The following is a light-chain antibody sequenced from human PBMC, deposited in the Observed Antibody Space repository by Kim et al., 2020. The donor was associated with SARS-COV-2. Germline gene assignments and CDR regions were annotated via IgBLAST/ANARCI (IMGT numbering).Light chain of an antibody. J-gene: IGLJ2*01. V-gene: IGLV2-14*04. Sequence: GQSITTSCTGASSDVGGYNDVSWYQQHPGKAPKLMIYDVSKRPSGVSNRFSGSKSGNTASLTISGLQAEDEADYYCSSYTSSSTVVFGGGTQLTVL. CDR3: SSYTSSSTVV. CDR1: SSDVGGYND. CDR2: DVS.